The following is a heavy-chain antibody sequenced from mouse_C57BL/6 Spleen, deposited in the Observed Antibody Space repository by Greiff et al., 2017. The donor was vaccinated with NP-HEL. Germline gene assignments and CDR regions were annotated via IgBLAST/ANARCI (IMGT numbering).Heavy chain of an antibody. V-gene: IGHV1-18*01. CDR2: INPNNGGT. CDR3: AITTVVATVYDAMDY. D-gene: IGHD1-1*01. Sequence: EVQLQQSGPELVKPGASVKIPCQASGYTFTDYNMDWVKQSHGKSLEWIGDINPNNGGTIYNQKFTGKATLTVDKSSSTAYMELRSLTSEDTAVYYWAITTVVATVYDAMDYWGQGTSVTVSS. CDR1: GYTFTDYN. J-gene: IGHJ4*01.